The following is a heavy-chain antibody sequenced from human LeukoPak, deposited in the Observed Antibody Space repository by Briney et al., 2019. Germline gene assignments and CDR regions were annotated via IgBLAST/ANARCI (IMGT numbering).Heavy chain of an antibody. V-gene: IGHV3-48*01. CDR3: ARAYLAYCGGDCDPYYFDS. J-gene: IGHJ4*02. CDR2: ISKSGSPI. D-gene: IGHD2-21*02. CDR1: GFTFRSYS. Sequence: GWSLRLSCGVSGFTFRSYSMIWVRQASGRGLEWVSYISKSGSPIFYADSVKGRFTISRDNAKNSLYLQMNSLRVEDTAVYYCARAYLAYCGGDCDPYYFDSWGQGTLVTVSS.